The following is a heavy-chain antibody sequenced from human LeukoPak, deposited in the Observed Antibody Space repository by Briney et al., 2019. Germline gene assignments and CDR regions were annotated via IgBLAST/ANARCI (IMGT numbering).Heavy chain of an antibody. J-gene: IGHJ5*02. Sequence: GGSLRLSCAASGFTVSSNYMSWVRQAPGKGLEWVSLIYSGDSTYYADSVKGRFTISRDNSKNTLYLQMNSLRAEDTAVYYCAKGSYYDSSGYRYNWFDPWGQGTLVTVSS. D-gene: IGHD3-22*01. CDR3: AKGSYYDSSGYRYNWFDP. V-gene: IGHV3-53*01. CDR2: IYSGDST. CDR1: GFTVSSNY.